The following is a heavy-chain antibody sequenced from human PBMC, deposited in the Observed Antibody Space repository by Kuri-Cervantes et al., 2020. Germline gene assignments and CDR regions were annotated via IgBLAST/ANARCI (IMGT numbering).Heavy chain of an antibody. CDR3: ARDSGIAMAANDAFDI. Sequence: ASVKVSCKASGYTFTSYAMHWVRQAPGQRLEWMGWINAGNGNTKYSQKFQGRVTITRDTSASTAYMELSSLRSEDTAVYYCARDSGIAMAANDAFDIWGQGTTVTVSS. V-gene: IGHV1-3*01. D-gene: IGHD6-19*01. CDR2: INAGNGNT. CDR1: GYTFTSYA. J-gene: IGHJ3*02.